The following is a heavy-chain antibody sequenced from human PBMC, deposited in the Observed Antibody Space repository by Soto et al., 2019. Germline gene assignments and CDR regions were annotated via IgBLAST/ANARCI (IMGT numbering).Heavy chain of an antibody. J-gene: IGHJ3*02. CDR1: GFTFSSYG. D-gene: IGHD3-3*01. V-gene: IGHV3-33*01. CDR2: IWYDGSNK. Sequence: PGGSLRLSCAASGFTFSSYGMHWVRQAPGKGLEWVAVIWYDGSNKYYADSVKGRFTISRDNSKNTLYLQMNSLRAEDTAVYYCARESTVWEWLFLRAFDIWGQGTMVTVSS. CDR3: ARESTVWEWLFLRAFDI.